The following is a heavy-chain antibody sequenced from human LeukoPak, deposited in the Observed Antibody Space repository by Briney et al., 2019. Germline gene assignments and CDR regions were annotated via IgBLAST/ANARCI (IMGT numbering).Heavy chain of an antibody. CDR1: GFSFSSYG. Sequence: GGSLRLSCAGSGFSFSSYGMHWVRQAPGKGLEWMAFIRSDGSNKYYADSVKGRFTISRDNSKNTLYLQMNSLRAEDTAVYYCARGSGYYSYDAFDIWGQGTMVTVSP. CDR2: IRSDGSNK. V-gene: IGHV3-30*02. J-gene: IGHJ3*02. D-gene: IGHD3-22*01. CDR3: ARGSGYYSYDAFDI.